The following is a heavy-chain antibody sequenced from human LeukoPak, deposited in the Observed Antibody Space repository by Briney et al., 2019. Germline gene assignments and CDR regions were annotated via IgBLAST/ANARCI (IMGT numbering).Heavy chain of an antibody. Sequence: GGSLRLSCAASGFTFDDYAMHWVRQAPGKGLEWVSGISWNSGSIGYADSVKGRFTISRDNAKNSLCLQMNSLRAEDTALYYCAKSPDQHFDYWGQGTLVTVSS. CDR1: GFTFDDYA. CDR3: AKSPDQHFDY. J-gene: IGHJ4*02. V-gene: IGHV3-9*01. CDR2: ISWNSGSI.